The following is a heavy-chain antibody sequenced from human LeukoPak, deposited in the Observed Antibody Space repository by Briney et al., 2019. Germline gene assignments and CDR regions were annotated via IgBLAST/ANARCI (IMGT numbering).Heavy chain of an antibody. CDR1: GFTFSSYA. CDR2: IIADADDT. Sequence: PGGPLRLSCAASGFTFSSYAMSWVRQAPGKGLEWVSGIIADADDTYYADSVKGRFTISRDHSKNTLHLQMNSLRAEDAAIYYCARDGTTTRYNWFDSWGQGTLVTVSS. J-gene: IGHJ5*01. CDR3: ARDGTTTRYNWFDS. V-gene: IGHV3-23*01. D-gene: IGHD1-7*01.